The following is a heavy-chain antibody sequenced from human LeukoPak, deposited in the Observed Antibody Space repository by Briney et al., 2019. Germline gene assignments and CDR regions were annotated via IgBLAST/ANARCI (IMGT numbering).Heavy chain of an antibody. Sequence: SETLSLTCTVSGGSITSYYWSWIRQPPGKGLEWSGYIYYRGSTNYNPSLKSRVTISVDTSKNQFSLKLSSVTAADTAVYYCAARVGATQREDYWGQGTLVTVSS. CDR3: AARVGATQREDY. CDR1: GGSITSYY. D-gene: IGHD1-26*01. CDR2: IYYRGST. J-gene: IGHJ4*02. V-gene: IGHV4-59*01.